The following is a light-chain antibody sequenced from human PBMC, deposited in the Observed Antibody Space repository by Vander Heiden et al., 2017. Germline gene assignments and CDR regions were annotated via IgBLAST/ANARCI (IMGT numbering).Light chain of an antibody. CDR3: QQYHAPPIT. V-gene: IGKV4-1*01. J-gene: IGKJ5*01. CDR1: QTVLYSSTNKNY. CDR2: WAS. Sequence: DIVMTQSPDSLAVSLGERASINCKSSQTVLYSSTNKNYLAWYQQKSSRPPKLLIYWASTRHSGVPDRFSGSGSGTNFTLTISSLQAKDAAVYFCQQYHAPPITFGQGTRLEIK.